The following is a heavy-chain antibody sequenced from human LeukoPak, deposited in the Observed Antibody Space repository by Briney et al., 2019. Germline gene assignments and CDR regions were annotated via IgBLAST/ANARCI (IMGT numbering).Heavy chain of an antibody. CDR1: GFTVSSKY. CDR2: INAHGSQQ. V-gene: IGHV3-7*01. Sequence: GGSLRLSCAASGFTVSSKYMSWVRQAPGEGPEWVANINAHGSQQYSVDSLKGRFTVSRDNAKKSLYLQMNDVRVEDTAVYFCVKWGPYCSTYYCPALESWGQGTLVTVSS. CDR3: VKWGPYCSTYYCPALES. J-gene: IGHJ4*02. D-gene: IGHD2-2*01.